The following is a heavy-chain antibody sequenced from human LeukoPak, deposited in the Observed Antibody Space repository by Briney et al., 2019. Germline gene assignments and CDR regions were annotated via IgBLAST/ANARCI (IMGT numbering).Heavy chain of an antibody. CDR1: GYTFTSYG. CDR2: ISAYNGNT. V-gene: IGHV1-18*01. Sequence: ASVKVSCKASGYTFTSYGISWVRQAPGQGLEWMGWISAYNGNTNYAQKLQGRVTMTTDTSTSTAYMELRSLRSDDTAVYYCARVNHPYCSSTSCYNDYYYYYMDVWGKGTTVTVSS. CDR3: ARVNHPYCSSTSCYNDYYYYYMDV. D-gene: IGHD2-2*01. J-gene: IGHJ6*03.